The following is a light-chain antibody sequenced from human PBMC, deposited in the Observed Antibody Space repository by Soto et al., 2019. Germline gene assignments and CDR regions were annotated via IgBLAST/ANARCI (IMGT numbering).Light chain of an antibody. CDR2: WAS. V-gene: IGKV4-1*01. CDR3: QQYYSMPWT. Sequence: DIVMTQSPDSLAVSLGERATINGKSSQSVLYSSNNKNYLAWYQQKPGQPPKLLIYWASTRESGVPDRFSGSGSGTDFTLTISSLQAEHVAVYYCQQYYSMPWTFGQGTKVEIK. CDR1: QSVLYSSNNKNY. J-gene: IGKJ1*01.